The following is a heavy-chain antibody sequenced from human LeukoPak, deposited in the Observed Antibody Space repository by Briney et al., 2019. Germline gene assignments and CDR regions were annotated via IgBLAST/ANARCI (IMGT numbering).Heavy chain of an antibody. CDR3: ARDIDDVGALLDF. D-gene: IGHD1-26*01. CDR1: DYSISNNRYF. CDR2: INYSGRT. J-gene: IGHJ4*02. Sequence: PSETLSLTCTISDYSISNNRYFWACIRQSPGQGLEWLASINYSGRTYYNPSLNSRLTISVETAKRQFSLKLTSVTAADTALYYCARDIDDVGALLDFWGQGTLVTVSS. V-gene: IGHV4-39*07.